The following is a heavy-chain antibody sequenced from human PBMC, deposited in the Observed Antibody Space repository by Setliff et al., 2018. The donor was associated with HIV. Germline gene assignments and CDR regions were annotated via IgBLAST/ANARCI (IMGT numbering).Heavy chain of an antibody. V-gene: IGHV4-39*07. CDR2: IYYSGST. J-gene: IGHJ3*02. D-gene: IGHD6-13*01. Sequence: PSETLSLTCSVSDDSISSGANYWSWIRQPAGQRLEWIGRIYYSGSTYYNPSLKSRVTMSVDTSKNQFSLKLSSVTAADTAVYYCARDPRSSWYDDALDIWGQGTMVTVSS. CDR1: DDSISSGANY. CDR3: ARDPRSSWYDDALDI.